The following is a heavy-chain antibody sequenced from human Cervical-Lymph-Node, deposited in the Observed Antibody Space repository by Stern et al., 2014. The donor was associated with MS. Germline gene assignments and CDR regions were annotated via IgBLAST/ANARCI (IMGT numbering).Heavy chain of an antibody. J-gene: IGHJ4*02. D-gene: IGHD3-22*01. CDR1: GFTFSTYT. CDR3: ARGSTYDSPDYYSVGRNARLDY. CDR2: ISYDGSDK. V-gene: IGHV3-30*01. Sequence: VPLVESGGGVVQPGRSLRLSCAASGFTFSTYTMHWVRQAPGKGLEWVAVISYDGSDKYYADSVKGRFTISRDNSKNTLYLQMNSLRAEDTAVYYCARGSTYDSPDYYSVGRNARLDYWGQGTLVTVSS.